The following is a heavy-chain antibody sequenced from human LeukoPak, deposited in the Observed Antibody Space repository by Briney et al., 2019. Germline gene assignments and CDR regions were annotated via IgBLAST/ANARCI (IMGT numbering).Heavy chain of an antibody. J-gene: IGHJ4*02. CDR1: GFTVSSNY. CDR3: ANIQLPMAFDY. CDR2: IYSGGST. V-gene: IGHV3-53*01. Sequence: PGGSLRLSCAASGFTVSSNYMSWVRQAPGKGLEWVSVIYSGGSTYYADSVKGRFTISRDNAKNSLYLQMNSLRAEDTAVYYCANIQLPMAFDYWGQGTLVTVSS. D-gene: IGHD5-18*01.